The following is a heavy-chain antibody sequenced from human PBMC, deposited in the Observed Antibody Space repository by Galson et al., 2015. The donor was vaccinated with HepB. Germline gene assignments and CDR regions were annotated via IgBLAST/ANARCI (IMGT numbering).Heavy chain of an antibody. CDR3: ARRPRSTVTVDY. CDR2: IYYSGST. CDR1: GGSISSSSYY. V-gene: IGHV4-39*01. Sequence: ETLSLTCTVSGGSISSSSYYWGWLRQPPGKGLEWIGSIYYSGSTYYNPSLKSRAIVSIDTSKNQFSLKLTSVTAADTAVYYCARRPRSTVTVDYWGQGTLVTVSS. D-gene: IGHD4-17*01. J-gene: IGHJ4*02.